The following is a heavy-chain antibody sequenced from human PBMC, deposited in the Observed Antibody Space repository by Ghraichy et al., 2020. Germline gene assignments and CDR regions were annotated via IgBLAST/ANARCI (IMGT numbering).Heavy chain of an antibody. CDR1: GFIFSNYG. J-gene: IGHJ4*02. Sequence: GGSLRLSCAASGFIFSNYGMSWVRQAPGKGLEWVAVIWYDGSKTYYKDSVKGRFTISRDNSKNTLYLQVNSLRAEDTAVYYCAKEGTGTTIDYWGQGTLVTVSS. V-gene: IGHV3-33*06. D-gene: IGHD1-7*01. CDR2: IWYDGSKT. CDR3: AKEGTGTTIDY.